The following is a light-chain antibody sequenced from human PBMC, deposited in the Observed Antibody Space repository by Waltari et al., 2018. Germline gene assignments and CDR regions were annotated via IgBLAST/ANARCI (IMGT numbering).Light chain of an antibody. CDR3: SSYISSDTLEQ. V-gene: IGLV2-14*03. CDR1: RSDVGGYNY. CDR2: DVS. Sequence: QSALTQPASVSGSPGQSITISCTGTRSDVGGYNYVSWYQQHPGKAPKLIIFDVSNRPSGVSIRCSGSKSGTTASPTISGLQAQDDADYYCSSYISSDTLEQFGGGTSLTVL. J-gene: IGLJ2*01.